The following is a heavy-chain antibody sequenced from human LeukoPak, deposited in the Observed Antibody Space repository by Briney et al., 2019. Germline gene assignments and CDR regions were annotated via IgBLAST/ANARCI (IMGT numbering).Heavy chain of an antibody. D-gene: IGHD4-17*01. J-gene: IGHJ4*02. CDR2: INPYSGGT. V-gene: IGHV1-2*02. Sequence: GASVKVSCKASGYIFTGYYMHWVRQAPGQGLEWMGWINPYSGGTNYAQKFQGRVTMTGDTSISTAYMELSSLRSDDPAVYYCARGPLIHGDLLFDYWGQGTLVTVSS. CDR1: GYIFTGYY. CDR3: ARGPLIHGDLLFDY.